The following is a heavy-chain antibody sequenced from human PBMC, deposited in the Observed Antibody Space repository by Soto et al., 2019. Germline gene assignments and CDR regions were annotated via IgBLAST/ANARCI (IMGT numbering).Heavy chain of an antibody. CDR3: ARDRGPSSGYYPYWFDP. CDR2: IIPIFGTA. CDR1: GGTFSSYA. D-gene: IGHD3-22*01. Sequence: SVKVSCKASGGTFSSYAISWVRQAPGQGLEWMGGIIPIFGTANYAQKFQARVTITADESTSTAYMELSSLRSEDTAVYYCARDRGPSSGYYPYWFDPWGQGTLVTVSS. J-gene: IGHJ5*02. V-gene: IGHV1-69*13.